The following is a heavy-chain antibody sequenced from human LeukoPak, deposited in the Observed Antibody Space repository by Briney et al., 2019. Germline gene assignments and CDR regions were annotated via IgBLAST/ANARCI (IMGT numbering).Heavy chain of an antibody. CDR2: ISSSSTYI. CDR3: ARDPAGGQYDLWSGFYRFEY. V-gene: IGHV3-21*01. D-gene: IGHD3-3*01. CDR1: GFTFSSYS. J-gene: IGHJ4*02. Sequence: PGGSLRLSCAASGFTFSSYSMNRVRQAPGKGLEWVSSISSSSTYIYYADSVKGRFTISRDNAKNSLYLQMNSLRAEDTAVYYCARDPAGGQYDLWSGFYRFEYWGQGTLVAVSS.